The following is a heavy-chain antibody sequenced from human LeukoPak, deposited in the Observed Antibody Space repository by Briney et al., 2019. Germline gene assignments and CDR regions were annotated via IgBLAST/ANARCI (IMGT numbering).Heavy chain of an antibody. CDR2: ISSGGSRI. J-gene: IGHJ3*02. CDR1: GYTFRDYY. CDR3: ARAFNDAFDI. V-gene: IGHV3-11*01. Sequence: GGSLRLSCAASGYTFRDYYMTWIRQAPGKGLEWVSYISSGGSRIYDADSVKGRFTISRDNAKNSLYLQMDSLRAEDTAVYYCARAFNDAFDIWGQGTTVTVLS.